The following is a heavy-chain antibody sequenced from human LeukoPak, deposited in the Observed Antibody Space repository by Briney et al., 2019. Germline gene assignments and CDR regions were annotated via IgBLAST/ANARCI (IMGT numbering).Heavy chain of an antibody. CDR1: GFTFSSYA. CDR3: ARGKWFGELFRNWAFDY. D-gene: IGHD3-10*01. CDR2: ISYDGSNK. V-gene: IGHV3-30-3*01. Sequence: SGGSLRLSCAASGFTFSSYAMHWVRQAPGKGLEWVAVISYDGSNKYYADSVKGRFTISRDNSKNTLYLQMNSLRAEDTAVYYCARGKWFGELFRNWAFDYWGQGTLVTVSS. J-gene: IGHJ4*02.